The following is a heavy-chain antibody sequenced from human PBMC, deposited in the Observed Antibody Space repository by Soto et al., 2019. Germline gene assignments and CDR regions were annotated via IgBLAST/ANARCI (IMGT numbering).Heavy chain of an antibody. CDR1: GYSFTSYW. CDR3: ARSGSGSYYNYYYGMDV. Sequence: GESLKISCKGSGYSFTSYWIGWVSQMPGKGLEWMGIIYPGDSDTRYSPSFQGQVTISADKSISTAYLQWSSLKASDTAMYYWARSGSGSYYNYYYGMDVCGQGTTVIVSS. D-gene: IGHD3-10*01. J-gene: IGHJ6*02. V-gene: IGHV5-51*01. CDR2: IYPGDSDT.